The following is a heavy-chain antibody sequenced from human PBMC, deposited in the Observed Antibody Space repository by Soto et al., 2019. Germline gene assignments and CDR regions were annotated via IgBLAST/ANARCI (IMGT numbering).Heavy chain of an antibody. J-gene: IGHJ6*02. CDR3: ARDFSPNYYGAGTYVPGFYYGMDV. CDR1: GGSISSGDYY. CDR2: IDYSGTT. D-gene: IGHD3-10*01. V-gene: IGHV4-30-4*01. Sequence: QVQLQESGPGLVKPSQTLSLTCTVSGGSISSGDYYWTWIRQPPGKGLEWIGYIDYSGTTYYNPYLQSRVTISLDTSTNQFSLNLRSVTAADTAVYYCARDFSPNYYGAGTYVPGFYYGMDVWGQGTTVTVPS.